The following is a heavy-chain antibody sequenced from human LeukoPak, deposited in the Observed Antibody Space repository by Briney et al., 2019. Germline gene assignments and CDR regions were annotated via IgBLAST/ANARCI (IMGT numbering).Heavy chain of an antibody. J-gene: IGHJ3*02. CDR2: INHSGST. V-gene: IGHV4-34*01. CDR3: ARTHWLTDAFAI. CDR1: GFTVSSNY. D-gene: IGHD6-19*01. Sequence: GSLRLSWAASGFTVSSNYISWVRQPPGKGMEWIGEINHSGSTNYNPSLKSRVTISVDTSKNQFSLKLSSVTAADTAVYYCARTHWLTDAFAIWGQGTMVTVSS.